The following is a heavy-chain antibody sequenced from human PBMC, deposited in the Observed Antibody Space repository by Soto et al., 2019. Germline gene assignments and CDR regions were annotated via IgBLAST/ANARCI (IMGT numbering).Heavy chain of an antibody. CDR2: INPNSGGT. V-gene: IGHV1-2*02. J-gene: IGHJ6*02. CDR1: GYTFTGYY. D-gene: IGHD3-3*01. CDR3: ARDPLTYYDFWSGSLVFPYYGMDV. Sequence: QVQLVQSGAEVKKPGASVKVSCKASGYTFTGYYMHWVRQAPGQGLEWMGWINPNSGGTNYAQKFQGRVTMTRDTSISTAYMELSRLRSDDMAVYYCARDPLTYYDFWSGSLVFPYYGMDVWGQGTTVTVSS.